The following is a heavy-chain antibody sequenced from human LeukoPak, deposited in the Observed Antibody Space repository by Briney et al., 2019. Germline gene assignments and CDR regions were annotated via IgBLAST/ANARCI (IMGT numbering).Heavy chain of an antibody. Sequence: PSQTLSLTCTVSGGSINSATYYWTWIRQPAGKGLEWIGRIYTSGSTNYNPSLKSRVTMYIDTSKNQFSLKLSSVTAADTAMYYCAKSNGYGLIDYWGQGTLVTVSS. CDR3: AKSNGYGLIDY. J-gene: IGHJ4*02. V-gene: IGHV4-61*02. CDR1: GGSINSATYY. D-gene: IGHD5-12*01. CDR2: IYTSGST.